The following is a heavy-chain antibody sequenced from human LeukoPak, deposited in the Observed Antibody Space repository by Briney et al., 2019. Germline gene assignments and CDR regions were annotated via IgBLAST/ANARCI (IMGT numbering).Heavy chain of an antibody. J-gene: IGHJ3*02. Sequence: GGSLRLSCAASGFTFSSYEMNWVRQAPGKGLEWVSYISSSGSTIYYGDSVKGRFTISRDNSKNTLYLQMNSLRAEDTAVYYCAKDRSNYDILTGYRDAFDIWGQGTMVTVSS. CDR3: AKDRSNYDILTGYRDAFDI. CDR1: GFTFSSYE. D-gene: IGHD3-9*01. V-gene: IGHV3-48*03. CDR2: ISSSGSTI.